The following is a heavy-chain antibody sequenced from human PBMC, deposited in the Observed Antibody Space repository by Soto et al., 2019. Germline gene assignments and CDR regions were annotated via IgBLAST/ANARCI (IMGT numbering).Heavy chain of an antibody. V-gene: IGHV3-11*01. D-gene: IGHD4-17*01. CDR2: ISSSGSTI. Sequence: GGSLRLSCAASGFTFSDYYMSWIRQATGKGLEWVSYISSSGSTIYYADSVKGRFTISRDNAKNSLYLQMNSLRAEDTAVYYCARDLLSDYPRPFTFDIWGQGTMVTVSS. CDR1: GFTFSDYY. CDR3: ARDLLSDYPRPFTFDI. J-gene: IGHJ3*02.